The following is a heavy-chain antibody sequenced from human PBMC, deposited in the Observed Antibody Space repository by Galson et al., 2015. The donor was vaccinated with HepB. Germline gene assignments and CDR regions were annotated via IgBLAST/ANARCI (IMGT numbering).Heavy chain of an antibody. D-gene: IGHD6-13*01. CDR1: GDSVSSHSAA. CDR3: ALGLAAADV. Sequence: CAISGDSVSSHSAAWNWIRQSPSRGLEWLGRTYYRSRWYNDYAVSVQSRITINPDTSKNQFSLHLNSVTPEDTAVYYCALGLAAADVWGQGTLVTVSS. J-gene: IGHJ4*02. V-gene: IGHV6-1*01. CDR2: TYYRSRWYN.